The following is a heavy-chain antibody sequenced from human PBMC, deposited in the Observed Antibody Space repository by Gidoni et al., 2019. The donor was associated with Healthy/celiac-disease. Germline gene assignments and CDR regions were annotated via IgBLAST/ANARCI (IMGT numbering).Heavy chain of an antibody. CDR2: ISWNSGSI. CDR1: GFTFDDYA. D-gene: IGHD1-26*01. CDR3: AKDSRHHIVGATTERPNTGYYYGMDV. J-gene: IGHJ6*02. V-gene: IGHV3-9*01. Sequence: EVQLVESGGGLVQPGRSLRLSCAASGFTFDDYAMHWVRQAPGKGLEWVSGISWNSGSIGYADSVKGRFTISRDNAKNSLYLQMNSLRAEDTALYYCAKDSRHHIVGATTERPNTGYYYGMDVWGQGTTVTVSS.